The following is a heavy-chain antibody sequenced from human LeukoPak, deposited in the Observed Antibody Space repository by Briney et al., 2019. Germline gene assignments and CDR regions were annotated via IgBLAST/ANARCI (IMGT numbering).Heavy chain of an antibody. CDR2: IYHSGST. V-gene: IGHV4-38-2*02. CDR3: ARANYCSSTSCFRDAFDI. CDR1: GYSISSGYY. D-gene: IGHD2-2*01. J-gene: IGHJ3*02. Sequence: PSETLSLTCTVSGYSISSGYYWGWIRQPPGKGLEWIGSIYHSGSTYYNPSLKSRVTISVDTSKNQFSLKLSSVTAADTAVYYCARANYCSSTSCFRDAFDIWGQGTMVTVSS.